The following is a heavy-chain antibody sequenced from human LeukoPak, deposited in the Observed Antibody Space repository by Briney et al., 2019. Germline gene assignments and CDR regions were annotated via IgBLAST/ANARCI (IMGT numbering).Heavy chain of an antibody. V-gene: IGHV1-69*13. D-gene: IGHD3-22*01. CDR1: GGTFSSYA. CDR3: ARGRYYDSSGESDY. Sequence: GASVKVSCKASGGTFSSYAISWVRQAPGQGLEWMGGIIPIFGTANYAQKFQGGVTITADESTSTACMELSSLRSEDTAVYYCARGRYYDSSGESDYWGQGTLVTVSS. CDR2: IIPIFGTA. J-gene: IGHJ4*02.